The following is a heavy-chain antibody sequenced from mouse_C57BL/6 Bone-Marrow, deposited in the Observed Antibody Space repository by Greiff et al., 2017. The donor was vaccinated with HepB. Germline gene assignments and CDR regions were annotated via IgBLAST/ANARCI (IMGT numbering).Heavy chain of an antibody. Sequence: EVTLMESGGGLVQPGGSLSLPCAASGFTFTDYYMSWVRQPPGKALEWLGFIRNKAKGYTTEYRASVKGRFTISRDNSQSILYLQMNALRAEDSATYYCASQLGFAYWGQGTLVTVSA. D-gene: IGHD4-1*02. CDR3: ASQLGFAY. CDR2: IRNKAKGYTT. J-gene: IGHJ3*01. CDR1: GFTFTDYY. V-gene: IGHV7-3*01.